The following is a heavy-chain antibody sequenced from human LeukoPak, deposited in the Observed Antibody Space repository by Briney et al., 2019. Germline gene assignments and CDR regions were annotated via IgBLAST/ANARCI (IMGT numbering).Heavy chain of an antibody. Sequence: GGSLRLSCSASGFTFSSSAMYWVRQAPGKGLEYASAFSSDGSSTFYADSVKGRFTISRDNSKNTLYLQMSSLRAEDTAVYYCVKFLSVGSGSNKGFDYWGQGTLVTVSS. CDR2: FSSDGSST. V-gene: IGHV3-64D*09. J-gene: IGHJ4*02. CDR1: GFTFSSSA. D-gene: IGHD3-10*01. CDR3: VKFLSVGSGSNKGFDY.